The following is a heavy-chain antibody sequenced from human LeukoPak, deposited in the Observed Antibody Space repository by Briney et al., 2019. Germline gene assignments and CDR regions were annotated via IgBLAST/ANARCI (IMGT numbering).Heavy chain of an antibody. CDR2: IRQDGSEK. CDR1: RFTFSNYW. J-gene: IGHJ4*02. D-gene: IGHD5-18*01. V-gene: IGHV3-7*01. CDR3: ARDGYAYGSFYFEY. Sequence: GGSLRLSCAASRFTFSNYWMSWVRQAPGKGPEWVANIRQDGSEKYYVDSVKGRFTISRDNAKNSLYLQMNSLRAEDTAVYYCARDGYAYGSFYFEYWGQGTLVTVSS.